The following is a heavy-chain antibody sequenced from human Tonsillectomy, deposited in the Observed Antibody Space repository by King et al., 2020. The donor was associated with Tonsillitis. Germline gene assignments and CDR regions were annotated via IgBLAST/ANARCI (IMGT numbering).Heavy chain of an antibody. CDR2: IYYSGST. D-gene: IGHD6-19*01. Sequence: QLQESGPGLVKPSETLSLTCTVSGGSISSYHWSWIRQPPGKGLEWIGYIYYSGSTNYNPSLKSRVTMSVDTSKNQFSLKVNSVTAADTAVYYCARTPISVTEGHYDGIDVWGQGTTVTVSS. J-gene: IGHJ6*02. V-gene: IGHV4-59*01. CDR3: ARTPISVTEGHYDGIDV. CDR1: GGSISSYH.